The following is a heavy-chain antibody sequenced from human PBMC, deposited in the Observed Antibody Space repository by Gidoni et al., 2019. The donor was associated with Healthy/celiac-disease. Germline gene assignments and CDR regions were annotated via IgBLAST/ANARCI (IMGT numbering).Heavy chain of an antibody. CDR1: GYTFTSYG. D-gene: IGHD3-3*01. V-gene: IGHV1-18*01. CDR2: ISAYNGNT. CDR3: ARVHYDFWSGYFTGDNDY. Sequence: QVQLVQSGAEVKKPGASVKVSCKASGYTFTSYGISWVRQAPGQGLEWMGWISAYNGNTNYAQKLQVRVTMTTDTSTSTAYMELRSLRSDDTAVYYCARVHYDFWSGYFTGDNDYWGQGTLVTVSS. J-gene: IGHJ4*02.